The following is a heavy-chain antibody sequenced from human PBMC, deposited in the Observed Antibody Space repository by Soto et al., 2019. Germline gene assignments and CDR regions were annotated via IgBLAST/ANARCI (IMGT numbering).Heavy chain of an antibody. V-gene: IGHV1-18*01. Sequence: GASVKVSCKASGYTFTSYGISWVRQAPGQGFEWMGWISAYNGNTNYAQKLQGRVTMTTDTSTSTAYMELRSLRSDDTAVYYCARASGRIAVAGTWDFDYWGQGTLVTVSS. D-gene: IGHD6-19*01. J-gene: IGHJ4*02. CDR1: GYTFTSYG. CDR2: ISAYNGNT. CDR3: ARASGRIAVAGTWDFDY.